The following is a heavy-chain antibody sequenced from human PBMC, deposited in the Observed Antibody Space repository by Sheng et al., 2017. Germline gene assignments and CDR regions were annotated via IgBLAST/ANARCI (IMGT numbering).Heavy chain of an antibody. V-gene: IGHV4-38-2*01. CDR2: IYHSGST. D-gene: IGHD2-2*01. J-gene: IGHJ5*02. CDR3: ARSSSTSSRRYNWFDP. CDR1: GYSISSGYY. Sequence: QVQLQESGPGLVKPSETLSLTCAVSGYSISSGYYWGWIRQPPGKGLEWIGSIYHSGSTYYNPSLKSRVTISVDTSKNQFSLKLSSVTAADTAVYYCARSSSTSSRRYNWFDPWGQGTLVTVSS.